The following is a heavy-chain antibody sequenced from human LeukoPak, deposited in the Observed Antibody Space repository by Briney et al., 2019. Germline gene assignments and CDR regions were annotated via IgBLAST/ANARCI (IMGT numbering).Heavy chain of an antibody. J-gene: IGHJ4*02. CDR2: ISSSGSTI. CDR3: ARWVPGQRYPHFDY. Sequence: GGSLRLSRAASGFTFSDYYMSWIRQAPGKGLEWVSYISSSGSTIYYADSVKGRFTISRDNAKNSLYLQMSSLRAEDTAVYYCARWVPGQRYPHFDYWGQGTLVTVSS. CDR1: GFTFSDYY. V-gene: IGHV3-11*01. D-gene: IGHD1-1*01.